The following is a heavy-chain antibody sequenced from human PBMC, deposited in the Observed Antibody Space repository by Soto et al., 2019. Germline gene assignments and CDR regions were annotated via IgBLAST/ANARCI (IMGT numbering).Heavy chain of an antibody. J-gene: IGHJ4*02. CDR1: GFTFSSYA. CDR3: ARADSGYRTFDY. Sequence: QVQLVESGGGVVQPGRSLRLSCAASGFTFSSYAMHWVRQAPGKGLEWVAVISYDGSNKYYADSVKGRFTISRDNSKNTLYLQMNSLRAEDTAVYYWARADSGYRTFDYWGQGTLVTVSS. V-gene: IGHV3-30-3*01. CDR2: ISYDGSNK. D-gene: IGHD3-22*01.